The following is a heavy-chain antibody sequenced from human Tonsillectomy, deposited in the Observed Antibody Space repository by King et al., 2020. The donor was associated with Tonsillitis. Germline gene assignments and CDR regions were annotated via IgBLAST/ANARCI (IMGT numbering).Heavy chain of an antibody. J-gene: IGHJ4*02. Sequence: EVQLVESGGGLVQPGESLRLSCAASGFTFSSYWMTWVRQAPGKGLEWVANIRQDGSDKYYVDSVKGRFTISRDNSKNSLYLQMDSLRAEDTAIYYCAARCCYIASCYAAYWHNFDNWGQDPAVTVPS. CDR3: AARCCYIASCYAAYWHNFDN. V-gene: IGHV3-7*03. CDR2: IRQDGSDK. D-gene: IGHD2-2*01. CDR1: GFTFSSYW.